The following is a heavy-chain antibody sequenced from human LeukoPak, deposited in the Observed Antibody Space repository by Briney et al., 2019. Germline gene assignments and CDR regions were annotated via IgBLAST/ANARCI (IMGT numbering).Heavy chain of an antibody. V-gene: IGHV3-11*04. CDR2: ISGSGSTI. CDR1: GFTFGDYS. J-gene: IGHJ4*02. Sequence: GGSLRLSCAASGFTFGDYSMTWIRQAPGKGLERGSYISGSGSTIYYADSVKGRFTISRDNATNSLYLQLNSLRAEDTAVYYCARVRTPRWGFDYWGQGTLVTVSS. CDR3: ARVRTPRWGFDY. D-gene: IGHD1/OR15-1a*01.